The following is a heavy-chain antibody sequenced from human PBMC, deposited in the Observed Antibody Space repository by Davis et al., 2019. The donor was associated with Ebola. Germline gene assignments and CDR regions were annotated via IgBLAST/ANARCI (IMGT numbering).Heavy chain of an antibody. D-gene: IGHD4-17*01. CDR2: IYPGDSDT. J-gene: IGHJ4*02. V-gene: IGHV5-51*01. Sequence: KVSCKGSGYSFTRYWIGWVRQMPGKGLEWMGIIYPGDSDTRYSPSFQGQVTISADRSISTDYLQWSSLKASDTAMYYCARQTTVTTDFDYWGQGTLVTVSS. CDR1: GYSFTRYW. CDR3: ARQTTVTTDFDY.